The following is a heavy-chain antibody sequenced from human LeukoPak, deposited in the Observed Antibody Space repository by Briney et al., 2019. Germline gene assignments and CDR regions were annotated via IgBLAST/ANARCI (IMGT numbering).Heavy chain of an antibody. J-gene: IGHJ4*02. CDR3: ARVWGYPFDY. Sequence: GGSLRLSCAASGFSFSSYSMTWVRQAPGKGLEWVSYISSSSTIYYADSVKGRFTISRDNAKNSLYLQMNSLRDEDTAVYYCARVWGYPFDYWGQGTLVTVSS. V-gene: IGHV3-48*02. CDR1: GFSFSSYS. CDR2: ISSSSTI. D-gene: IGHD3-16*01.